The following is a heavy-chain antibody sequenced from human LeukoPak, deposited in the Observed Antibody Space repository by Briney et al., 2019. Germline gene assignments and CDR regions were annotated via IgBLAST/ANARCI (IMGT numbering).Heavy chain of an antibody. D-gene: IGHD6-6*01. Sequence: SQTLSHTCTVSGGSIISGGYYWSWIRQHPGKGLEWIGHIYYSGTSFYNPSLTSRVTISVDTSKNQFSLKLTSVNDADTAVYYCARIERSSYSLGFGYWGPGTLVTVSS. CDR1: GGSIISGGYY. J-gene: IGHJ4*02. V-gene: IGHV4-31*03. CDR2: IYYSGTS. CDR3: ARIERSSYSLGFGY.